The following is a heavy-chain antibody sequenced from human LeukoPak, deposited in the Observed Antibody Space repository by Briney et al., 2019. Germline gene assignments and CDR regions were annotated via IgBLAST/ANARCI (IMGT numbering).Heavy chain of an antibody. Sequence: PSETLSLTCAVYSGSFSGYYWSWIRQPAGKGLEWIGRIYTSGSTNYNPSLKSRVTMSVDTSKNQFSLKLSSVTAADTAVYYCARSGSYGYQLNYWGQGTLVTVSS. CDR1: SGSFSGYY. J-gene: IGHJ4*02. CDR3: ARSGSYGYQLNY. V-gene: IGHV4-59*10. D-gene: IGHD5-18*01. CDR2: IYTSGST.